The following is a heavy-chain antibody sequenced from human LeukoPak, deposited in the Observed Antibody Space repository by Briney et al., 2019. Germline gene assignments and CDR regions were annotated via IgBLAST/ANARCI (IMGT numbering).Heavy chain of an antibody. CDR1: GFTFSSYS. CDR2: ISGSGGST. CDR3: AKPGPIYSWFPGGFDY. Sequence: PGGSLRLSCAASGFTFSSYSMNWVRQAPGKGLEWVSAISGSGGSTYYADSVKGRFTISRDNSKNTLYLQMNSLRAEDTAVYYCAKPGPIYSWFPGGFDYWGQGTLVTVSS. D-gene: IGHD2-15*01. V-gene: IGHV3-23*01. J-gene: IGHJ4*02.